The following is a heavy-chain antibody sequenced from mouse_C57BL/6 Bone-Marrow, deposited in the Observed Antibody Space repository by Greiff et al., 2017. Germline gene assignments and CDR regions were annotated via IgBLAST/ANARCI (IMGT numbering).Heavy chain of an antibody. CDR3: ARMMVAWFAY. CDR1: GFTFSSYG. D-gene: IGHD2-3*01. J-gene: IGHJ3*01. CDR2: ISSGGSYT. V-gene: IGHV5-6*01. Sequence: EVNLVESGGDLVKPGGSLKLSCAASGFTFSSYGMSWVRQTPDKRLEWVATISSGGSYTYYPDSVKGRFTISRDNAKNTLYLQMSSLKSEDTAMYYCARMMVAWFAYWGQGTLVTVSA.